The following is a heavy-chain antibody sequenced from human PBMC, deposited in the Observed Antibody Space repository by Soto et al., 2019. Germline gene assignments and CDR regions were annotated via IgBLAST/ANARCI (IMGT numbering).Heavy chain of an antibody. Sequence: QVQLVQSGAEVKKPGASVKVSCKASGYTFTSYYMHWVRQAPGQGLEWMGIINPSGGSTSYAQKCRGRVTMTRDTSTSTVYMELSSLRSEDTAVYYCARDQGYSSSWYSVDYWGQGTLVTVSS. CDR2: INPSGGST. CDR1: GYTFTSYY. D-gene: IGHD6-13*01. J-gene: IGHJ4*02. V-gene: IGHV1-46*01. CDR3: ARDQGYSSSWYSVDY.